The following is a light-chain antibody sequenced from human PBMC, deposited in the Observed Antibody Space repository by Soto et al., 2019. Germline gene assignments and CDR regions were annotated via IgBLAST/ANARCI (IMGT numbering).Light chain of an antibody. Sequence: IVLTQSPATLSLSPGERATLSCRASQSISTYLAWYQQTPGQAPRLLIYGASRRATGILDRFTGSGSGTEFTLTISSLQSEDFAVYYCQQYNNWPPITFGQGTRLEI. CDR3: QQYNNWPPIT. CDR1: QSISTY. J-gene: IGKJ5*01. CDR2: GAS. V-gene: IGKV3D-15*01.